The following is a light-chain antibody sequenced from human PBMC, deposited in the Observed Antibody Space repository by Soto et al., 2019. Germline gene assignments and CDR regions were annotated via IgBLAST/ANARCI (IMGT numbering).Light chain of an antibody. V-gene: IGLV2-14*01. Sequence: QSALTQPASVSGSPGQSITSSCTGTSSDVGRYKYVSWYQQYPGKAPKLIVYEVTNRPSGVSNRFSGSKSGNTASLTISGLRAEDEADYYCSSYTSYSTVIFGGGTKLTVL. CDR2: EVT. CDR3: SSYTSYSTVI. J-gene: IGLJ2*01. CDR1: SSDVGRYKY.